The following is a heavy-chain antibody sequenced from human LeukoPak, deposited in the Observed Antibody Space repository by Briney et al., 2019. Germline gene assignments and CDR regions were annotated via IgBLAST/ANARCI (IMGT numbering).Heavy chain of an antibody. CDR2: YDPEDGET. V-gene: IGHV1-24*01. CDR1: GYTLTELS. D-gene: IGHD5-24*01. Sequence: GASVKVSCKVSGYTLTELSMHWVRQAPGKGLEWMGGYDPEDGETIYAQKFQGRVTMTEDTSTDTAYMELSSLRSEDTAVYYCATAALGVLQSGLDYWGQGTLVTVSS. J-gene: IGHJ4*02. CDR3: ATAALGVLQSGLDY.